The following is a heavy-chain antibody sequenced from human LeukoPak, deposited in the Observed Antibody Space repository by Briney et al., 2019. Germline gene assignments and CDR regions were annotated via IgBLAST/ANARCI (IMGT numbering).Heavy chain of an antibody. Sequence: GGSLRLSCAASEFTFSSYGMHWVRQAPGKWLEWVAFIRYDGSTKYYAGSVKGRFTISRDNFKNTLYLQMNSLRAEDTAVYYCAKERHPALNEYYFDYWGQGTLVTVSS. CDR3: AKERHPALNEYYFDY. V-gene: IGHV3-30*02. J-gene: IGHJ4*02. CDR2: IRYDGSTK. D-gene: IGHD2-2*01. CDR1: EFTFSSYG.